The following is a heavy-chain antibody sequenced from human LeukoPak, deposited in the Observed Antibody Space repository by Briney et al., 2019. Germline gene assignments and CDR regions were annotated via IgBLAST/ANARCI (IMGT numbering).Heavy chain of an antibody. CDR1: GYTFTSYD. V-gene: IGHV1-18*01. CDR3: ARGRSSYGDYPISLAY. J-gene: IGHJ4*02. CDR2: ISAYNGNT. Sequence: ASVKVSCKTSGYTFTSYDISWVRQAPGQGLEWMGWISAYNGNTNSAQKLQGRITMTTDTSTTTVYMELRSLRSDDTAVYYCARGRSSYGDYPISLAYWGQGTLVTVSS. D-gene: IGHD4-17*01.